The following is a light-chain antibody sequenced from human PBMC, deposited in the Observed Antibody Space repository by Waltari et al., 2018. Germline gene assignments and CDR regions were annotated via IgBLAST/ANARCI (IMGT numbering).Light chain of an antibody. CDR1: ENIGSY. J-gene: IGKJ2*01. Sequence: RVTITCRARENIGSYLNWYQQRTGEAPKLLIYATSTLQTEVPSRFSGSGSRTDFTLTISSLQPEDFATYYCQHTFETPYSFGQGTKLESK. V-gene: IGKV1-39*01. CDR2: ATS. CDR3: QHTFETPYS.